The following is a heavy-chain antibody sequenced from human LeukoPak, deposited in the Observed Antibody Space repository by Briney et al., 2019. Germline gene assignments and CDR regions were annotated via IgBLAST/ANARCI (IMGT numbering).Heavy chain of an antibody. V-gene: IGHV4-34*01. CDR2: IIQSGST. CDR1: Y. Sequence: YWNXXXXXPGKGLEWIGEIIQSGSTNYNPSLKSRVTISLDTSKNQFSLKLRSVTAADTAVYFCARGFGSGSYNWFDPWGQGTLVTVSS. D-gene: IGHD3-10*01. J-gene: IGHJ5*02. CDR3: ARGFGSGSYNWFDP.